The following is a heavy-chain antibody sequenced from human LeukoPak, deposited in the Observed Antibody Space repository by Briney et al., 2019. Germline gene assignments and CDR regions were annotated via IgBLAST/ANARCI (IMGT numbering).Heavy chain of an antibody. CDR2: IKQDGSEK. V-gene: IGHV3-7*01. CDR1: GFTFSSYW. CDR3: ARDSRSSWFGYYFDY. Sequence: GGSLRLSCAASGFTFSSYWMSWVRQAPGKGLEWVANIKQDGSEKYYVDSVKGRFTISRDNAKNSLYLQMNSLRAEDTAVYYCARDSRSSWFGYYFDYWGQGTLVTVSS. D-gene: IGHD6-13*01. J-gene: IGHJ4*02.